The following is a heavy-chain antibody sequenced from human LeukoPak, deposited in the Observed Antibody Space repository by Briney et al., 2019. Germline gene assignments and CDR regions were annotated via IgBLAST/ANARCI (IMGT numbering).Heavy chain of an antibody. Sequence: GASVKVSCKASGYTFTNYHMNWVRQAPGQGLEWMGGIIPIFGTANYAQKFQGRVTITADESTSTAYMELSSLRSEDTAVYYCARDRVLRQGYRVGDGYNLGFDYWGQGTLVTVSS. J-gene: IGHJ4*02. CDR2: IIPIFGTA. CDR3: ARDRVLRQGYRVGDGYNLGFDY. CDR1: GYTFTNYH. D-gene: IGHD5-24*01. V-gene: IGHV1-69*13.